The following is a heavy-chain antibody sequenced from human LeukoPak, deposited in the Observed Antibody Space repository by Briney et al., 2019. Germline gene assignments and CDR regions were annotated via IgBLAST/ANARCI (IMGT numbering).Heavy chain of an antibody. CDR2: INPSGGSR. V-gene: IGHV1-46*01. J-gene: IGHJ6*02. CDR1: GYIFTNYQ. Sequence: SVTVSCMACGYIFTNYQMHWLRQPPGQELEGMGIINPSGGSRSYAQKFQGRVTMTRDTSTSTVYMELSSLRSEDTAVYYCARESGRDSSSWYIAVDRYGMDVWGQGTTVTVSS. CDR3: ARESGRDSSSWYIAVDRYGMDV. D-gene: IGHD6-13*01.